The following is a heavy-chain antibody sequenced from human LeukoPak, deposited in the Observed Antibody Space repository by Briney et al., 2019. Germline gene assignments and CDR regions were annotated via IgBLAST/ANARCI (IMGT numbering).Heavy chain of an antibody. Sequence: PGGSLRLSCAASGITFSSYWMSWVRQAPGKGLEWVSSISSSSSYIYYADSVKGRFTISRDNAKNSLYLQMNSLRAEDTAVYYCARSRRGQSFDYWGQGTLVTVSS. CDR2: ISSSSSYI. J-gene: IGHJ4*02. V-gene: IGHV3-21*01. CDR1: GITFSSYW. D-gene: IGHD3-10*01. CDR3: ARSRRGQSFDY.